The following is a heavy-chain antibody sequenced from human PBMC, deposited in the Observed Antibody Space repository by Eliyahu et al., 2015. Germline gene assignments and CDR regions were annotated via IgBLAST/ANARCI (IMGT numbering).Heavy chain of an antibody. CDR2: ISYDGSNK. CDR1: GFXFSXXG. CDR3: AKDTGVGTATSAYYFDH. V-gene: IGHV3-30*18. J-gene: IGHJ4*02. Sequence: QVQLVESGGGVVQPGRSLRFXXXXSGFXFSXXGMPWVRQAPGKGLEWVALISYDGSNKNYADSVKGRFTISRDNSKNTLYLQMNSLRAEDTALYYCAKDTGVGTATSAYYFDHWGQGTLVTVSS. D-gene: IGHD2-21*02.